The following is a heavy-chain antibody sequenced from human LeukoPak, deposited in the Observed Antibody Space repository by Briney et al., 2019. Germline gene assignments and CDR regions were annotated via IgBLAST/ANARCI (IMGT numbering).Heavy chain of an antibody. CDR1: GGSISSYY. CDR2: IYTSGST. CDR3: AREGPYDSSGYYIIYYFDH. J-gene: IGHJ4*02. D-gene: IGHD3-22*01. Sequence: PSETLSLTCTVSGGSISSYYWSWIRQPAGKGLEWIGRIYTSGSTNYNPSLKSRVTMSVDTSKNQFSLKLSSVTAADTAVYYCAREGPYDSSGYYIIYYFDHWGQGALVTVSS. V-gene: IGHV4-4*07.